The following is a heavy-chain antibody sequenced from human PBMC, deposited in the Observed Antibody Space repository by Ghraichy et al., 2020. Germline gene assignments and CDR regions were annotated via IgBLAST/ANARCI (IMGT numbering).Heavy chain of an antibody. J-gene: IGHJ4*02. Sequence: GGSLRLSCAASGFTFSSYAMSWVRQAPGKGLEWVSAISGSGGSTYYADSVKGRFTISRDNSKNTLYLQMNSLRAEDTAVYYCAKDPPDYCGGDCYSNYFDYWGQGTLVTVSS. CDR1: GFTFSSYA. CDR2: ISGSGGST. CDR3: AKDPPDYCGGDCYSNYFDY. D-gene: IGHD2-21*02. V-gene: IGHV3-23*01.